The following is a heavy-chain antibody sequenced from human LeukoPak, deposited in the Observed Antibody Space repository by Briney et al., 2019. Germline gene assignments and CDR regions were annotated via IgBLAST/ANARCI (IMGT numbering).Heavy chain of an antibody. CDR1: GGTFSSYA. Sequence: ASVKVSCKASGGTFSSYAISWVRQAPGQGLEWMGGIIPIFGTANYAQKFQGRVTITTDASTSTAYMELSSLRSEDTAVDYCARDNHAGANWFEPWGPGNPGTLSS. J-gene: IGHJ5*01. V-gene: IGHV1-69*05. CDR2: IIPIFGTA. D-gene: IGHD1-14*01. CDR3: ARDNHAGANWFEP.